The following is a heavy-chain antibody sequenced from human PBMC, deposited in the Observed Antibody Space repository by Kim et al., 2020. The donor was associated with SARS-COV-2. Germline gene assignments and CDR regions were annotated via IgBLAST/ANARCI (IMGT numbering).Heavy chain of an antibody. V-gene: IGHV3-11*01. Sequence: GGSLRLSCAASGFTLSDYYMTWIRRAPGEGLEWISYISTHGNLINYADSVKGRFTISWDKAKNSLYLQMNSLRAEDTAVYYCARFAYSSSWYLDYWGQGTLVTVSS. J-gene: IGHJ4*02. CDR1: GFTLSDYY. D-gene: IGHD6-13*01. CDR2: ISTHGNLI. CDR3: ARFAYSSSWYLDY.